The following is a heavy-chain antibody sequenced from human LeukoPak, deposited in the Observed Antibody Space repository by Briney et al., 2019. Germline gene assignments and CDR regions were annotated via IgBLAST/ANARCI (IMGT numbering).Heavy chain of an antibody. V-gene: IGHV3-23*01. CDR2: ISVSGGST. CDR1: GFTFSTYA. Sequence: GGSLRLSCATSGFTFSTYAMNWVRQAPGKGLEWVSVISVSGGSTYYADSVKGRFTISRDNSKNTLYLQMNSLRAEDTAVYYCAKGGYYYYYMDVWGKGTTVTISS. J-gene: IGHJ6*03. CDR3: AKGGYYYYYMDV.